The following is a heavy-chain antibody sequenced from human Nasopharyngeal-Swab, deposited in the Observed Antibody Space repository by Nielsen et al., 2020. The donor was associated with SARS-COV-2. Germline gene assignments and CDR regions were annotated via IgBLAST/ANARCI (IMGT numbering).Heavy chain of an antibody. J-gene: IGHJ1*01. CDR1: GGTFSSYA. D-gene: IGHD5-18*01. CDR2: IIPIFGTA. V-gene: IGHV1-69*06. Sequence: SVKVSCKASGGTFSSYAISWVRQAPGQGLEWMGGIIPIFGTANYAQKFQGRVTITADKSTSTAYMELSSLRSEDTAVYYCASPPTHTAMVTRGEYFQHWGQGTLVTVSS. CDR3: ASPPTHTAMVTRGEYFQH.